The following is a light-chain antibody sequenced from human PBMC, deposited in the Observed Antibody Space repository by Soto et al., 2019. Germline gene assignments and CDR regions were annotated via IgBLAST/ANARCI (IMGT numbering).Light chain of an antibody. CDR2: GVT. CDR1: SSDIGGYNS. CDR3: SSHSGSNNRVV. J-gene: IGLJ2*01. Sequence: QSAMTQPPSSSGSPGQSVTISCTGTSSDIGGYNSVSWYQQHTGKAPKLMIYGVTTRPSGVPDRFSGSKSGNTASLTVSGLQAEDEADYYCSSHSGSNNRVVFGGGTKVTVL. V-gene: IGLV2-8*01.